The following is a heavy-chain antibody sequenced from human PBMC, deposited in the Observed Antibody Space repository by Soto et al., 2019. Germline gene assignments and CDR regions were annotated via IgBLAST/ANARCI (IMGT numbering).Heavy chain of an antibody. J-gene: IGHJ4*02. Sequence: ASVKVSCKASGYTFTDYYMHWVRQAPGQGLEWVGWINPNSGGTNYAQKFQGRVTMTRDTSISTAYMELSRLRSDDTAVYYCARDPTEWRYFEADYWGQGTLVTVSS. V-gene: IGHV1-2*02. CDR1: GYTFTDYY. CDR3: ARDPTEWRYFEADY. CDR2: INPNSGGT. D-gene: IGHD3-9*01.